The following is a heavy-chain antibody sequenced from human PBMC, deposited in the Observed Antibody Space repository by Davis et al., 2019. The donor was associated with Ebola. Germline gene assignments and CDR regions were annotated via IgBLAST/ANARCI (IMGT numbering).Heavy chain of an antibody. Sequence: GESLKISCAASGFTFSSYSMNWVRQAPGKGLEWVSSISSSSSYIYYADSVKGRFTISRDNAKNSLYLQMSSLRDEDTAVYYCARADYGSGSSYGMDVWGQGTTVTVSS. CDR1: GFTFSSYS. V-gene: IGHV3-21*01. CDR3: ARADYGSGSSYGMDV. D-gene: IGHD3-10*01. J-gene: IGHJ6*02. CDR2: ISSSSSYI.